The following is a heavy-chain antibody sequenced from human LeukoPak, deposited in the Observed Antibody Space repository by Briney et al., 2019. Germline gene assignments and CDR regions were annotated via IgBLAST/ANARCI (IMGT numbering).Heavy chain of an antibody. D-gene: IGHD2-15*01. J-gene: IGHJ5*01. Sequence: GGSLRLSCAASGFPFSNYAMYWVRQAPGKGLEWVAVISNDGSDTYYTGSVNGRFTISRDNSKNTLYLQMNSLRAEDTAVYYCARGTLEHCSGASCYPLDSWGQGTLVTVSS. CDR2: ISNDGSDT. CDR1: GFPFSNYA. CDR3: ARGTLEHCSGASCYPLDS. V-gene: IGHV3-30-3*01.